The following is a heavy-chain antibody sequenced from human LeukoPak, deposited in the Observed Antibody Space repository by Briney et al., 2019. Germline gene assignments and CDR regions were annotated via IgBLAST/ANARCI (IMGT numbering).Heavy chain of an antibody. CDR3: AKDGATYYYGSGSYYDY. D-gene: IGHD3-10*01. CDR1: RLTLDDYA. CDR2: NSWNSGSI. J-gene: IGHJ4*02. V-gene: IGHV3-9*01. Sequence: SLRLSCAAPRLTLDDYARQTVRQTPAKGVERVPGNSWNSGSIGYADSVKGRFTISRDNAKNSLYLQMNSLRAEDTALYYCAKDGATYYYGSGSYYDYWGQGTLVTVSS.